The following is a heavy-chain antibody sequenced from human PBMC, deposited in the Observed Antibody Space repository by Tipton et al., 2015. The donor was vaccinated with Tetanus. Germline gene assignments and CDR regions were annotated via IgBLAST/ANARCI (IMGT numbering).Heavy chain of an antibody. CDR1: GYTFTSYD. V-gene: IGHV1-18*01. Sequence: QSGAEVKKPGASVKVSCKASGYTFTSYDINWARQATGQGLEWMGWISAYNGNTNYAQKLQGRVTMTTDTSTSTAYMELRSLRSEDTAAYYCAIGSQEYCTNGVCFNYYCYYFGMDVWGQGTTVTVSS. D-gene: IGHD2-8*01. CDR2: ISAYNGNT. CDR3: AIGSQEYCTNGVCFNYYCYYFGMDV. J-gene: IGHJ6*02.